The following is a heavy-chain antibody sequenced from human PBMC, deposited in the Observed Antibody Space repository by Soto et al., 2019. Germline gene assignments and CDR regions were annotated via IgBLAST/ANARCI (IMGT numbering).Heavy chain of an antibody. D-gene: IGHD6-13*01. Sequence: GGSLRLCCAASGFTFSNYAMKWVRQDPGKGLEWVSAINGSGTSTYYAESVKGRFTISRDNSKNTLTLQMNSLRAEDTAVYNCAFTNSGSWSYYYFGMDVWGQGATVTVSS. CDR2: INGSGTST. J-gene: IGHJ6*02. CDR1: GFTFSNYA. CDR3: AFTNSGSWSYYYFGMDV. V-gene: IGHV3-23*01.